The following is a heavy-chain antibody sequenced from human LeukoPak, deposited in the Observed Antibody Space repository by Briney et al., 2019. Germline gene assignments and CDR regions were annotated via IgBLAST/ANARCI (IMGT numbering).Heavy chain of an antibody. CDR1: GFTFSSYA. Sequence: GGSLRLSCAASGFTFSSYAMSWVRQAPGKGLEWVSAISGSGGTRYYEASAQGRFTISRDNSKNTLYLQMTSLRAADPAVYSCAYPPSIAVSAWGQGTLVTVSS. J-gene: IGHJ1*01. V-gene: IGHV3-23*02. CDR3: AYPPSIAVSA. CDR2: ISGSGGTR. D-gene: IGHD6-6*01.